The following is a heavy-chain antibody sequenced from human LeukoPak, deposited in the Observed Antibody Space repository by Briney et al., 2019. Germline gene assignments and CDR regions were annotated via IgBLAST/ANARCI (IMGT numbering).Heavy chain of an antibody. Sequence: GGSLRLSCAASGFTFSSFWMHWVRQAPGKGLVWVSRINSVGSSTSYADSVKGRFTISRDNAKNTLYLQMNSLRAEDTAVYYCTRERTSGWDAFDFWGQGTLVTVSS. D-gene: IGHD6-19*01. V-gene: IGHV3-74*01. CDR2: INSVGSST. CDR3: TRERTSGWDAFDF. J-gene: IGHJ4*02. CDR1: GFTFSSFW.